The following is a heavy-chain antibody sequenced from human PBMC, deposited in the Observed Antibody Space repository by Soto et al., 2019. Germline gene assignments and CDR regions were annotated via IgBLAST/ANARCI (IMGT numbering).Heavy chain of an antibody. CDR1: GGSHSSSSYY. D-gene: IGHD3-10*01. CDR3: ARHLWRDAFDI. J-gene: IGHJ3*02. Sequence: QLQLQESGPGLVKPSETLSLTCTVSGGSHSSSSYYWGWIRQPPGKGLEWIGTIYHSGSTYYNPSLKRRVTISVDTSKNQSSLKVRSVTAADTAVYYCARHLWRDAFDIWGQGTMVTVSS. CDR2: IYHSGST. V-gene: IGHV4-39*01.